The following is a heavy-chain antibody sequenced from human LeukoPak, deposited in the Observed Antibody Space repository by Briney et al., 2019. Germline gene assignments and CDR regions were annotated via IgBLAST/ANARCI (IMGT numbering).Heavy chain of an antibody. J-gene: IGHJ6*03. CDR3: ARISRGGSRHPYYYMDV. V-gene: IGHV3-53*01. D-gene: IGHD6-25*01. CDR1: GFTVSSNY. CDR2: IYSGGST. Sequence: GGSLRLSCAASGFTVSSNYMSWVRQAPGKGLEWVSVIYSGGSTYYADSVKGRFTISRDNSKNTLYLQMNSLRAEDTAVYYCARISRGGSRHPYYYMDVWGKGTTVTVSS.